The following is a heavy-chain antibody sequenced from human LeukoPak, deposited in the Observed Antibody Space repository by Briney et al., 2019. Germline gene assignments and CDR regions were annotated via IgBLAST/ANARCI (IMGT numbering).Heavy chain of an antibody. CDR2: VSGSGGNT. D-gene: IGHD1-1*01. J-gene: IGHJ4*02. CDR1: GFTFSSYG. CDR3: AKETVQPELNGFDF. V-gene: IGHV3-23*01. Sequence: GRSLRLSCAASGFTFSSYGMHWVRQAPGKGLEWVSAVSGSGGNTYYADSVKGRFTISRDNSKNTVYLRMNSLTADDTALYFCAKETVQPELNGFDFWGQGTLVTVSS.